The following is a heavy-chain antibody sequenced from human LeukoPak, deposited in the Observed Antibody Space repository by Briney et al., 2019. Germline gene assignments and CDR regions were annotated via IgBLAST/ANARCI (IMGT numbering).Heavy chain of an antibody. J-gene: IGHJ4*02. Sequence: SETLSLTCTVSAGSISSSSYYWGWIRQPPGKGLEWIGSIYYSGSTYYNPSLKSRVTISVDTSKNQISPKLSSVTGADTAVYYCARQGGVRYFDWLLCADYCGQGTLVTVSS. V-gene: IGHV4-39*01. CDR1: AGSISSSSYY. CDR2: IYYSGST. D-gene: IGHD3-9*01. CDR3: ARQGGVRYFDWLLCADY.